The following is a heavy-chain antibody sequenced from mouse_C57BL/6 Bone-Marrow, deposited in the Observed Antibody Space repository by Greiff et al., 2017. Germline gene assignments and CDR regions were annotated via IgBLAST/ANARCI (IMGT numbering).Heavy chain of an antibody. J-gene: IGHJ3*01. D-gene: IGHD1-1*01. CDR1: GYTFTDYY. Sequence: EVQLQQSGPVLVKPGASVKMSCKASGYTFTDYYMNWVKQSHGKSLEWIGVINPYNGGTSYNQKFKGKATLTVDKSSSTAYMELNSLTSEDSAVYYCARPHYYGSSLAFAYWGQGTLVTVSA. V-gene: IGHV1-19*01. CDR3: ARPHYYGSSLAFAY. CDR2: INPYNGGT.